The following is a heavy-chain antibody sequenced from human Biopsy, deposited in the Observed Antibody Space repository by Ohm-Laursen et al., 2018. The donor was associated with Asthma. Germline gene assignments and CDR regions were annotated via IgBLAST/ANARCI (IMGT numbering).Heavy chain of an antibody. D-gene: IGHD3-10*01. V-gene: IGHV1-18*01. J-gene: IGHJ6*02. CDR1: GYTFNSAG. Sequence: ASVKVSCKASGYTFNSAGIAWVRQAPGQGLEWMGWISVYNGNTKVAQKLQDRVTMITDTSTSTAYMELRSLRSDDTAVYFCARAVDYSHYYGIDVWGQGTTVTVS. CDR2: ISVYNGNT. CDR3: ARAVDYSHYYGIDV.